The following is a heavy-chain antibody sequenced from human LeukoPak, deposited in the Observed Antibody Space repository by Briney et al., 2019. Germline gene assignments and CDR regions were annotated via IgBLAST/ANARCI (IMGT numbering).Heavy chain of an antibody. D-gene: IGHD3-10*01. Sequence: PGGSLRLSCAASGFTFNDYAMHWVRQAPGKGLEWVSGISWNSGSVVYADSVKGRFTISRDNAKNSLYLQMNSLRAEDTALYYCARDRRGSGSYYPSQTFDYWGQGTLVTVSS. J-gene: IGHJ4*02. CDR2: ISWNSGSV. CDR3: ARDRRGSGSYYPSQTFDY. CDR1: GFTFNDYA. V-gene: IGHV3-9*01.